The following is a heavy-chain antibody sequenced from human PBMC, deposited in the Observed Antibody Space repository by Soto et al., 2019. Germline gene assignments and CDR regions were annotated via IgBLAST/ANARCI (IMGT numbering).Heavy chain of an antibody. CDR1: GGTFSSYA. D-gene: IGHD2-15*01. CDR2: IIPIFGTA. Sequence: QVQLVQSGAEVKKPGSSVKVSCKASGGTFSSYAISWVRQAPGQGLEWMGGIIPIFGTATYAQKFKGRVTMTADDSTSTAYMELSSLRSEDAAVYYCARGRRVVDTYFDYWRQGTLVTVSS. CDR3: ARGRRVVDTYFDY. J-gene: IGHJ4*02. V-gene: IGHV1-69*01.